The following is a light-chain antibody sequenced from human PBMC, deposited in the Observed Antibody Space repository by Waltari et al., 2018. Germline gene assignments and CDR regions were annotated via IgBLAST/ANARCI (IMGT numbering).Light chain of an antibody. CDR1: QSISSW. V-gene: IGKV1-5*03. Sequence: DIQLTQSPSTLSASVGDRVTITCRASQSISSWLAWYQQKPGKAPKLLIYKASSLESGVPSRFSGSASGTEFTLTISSLQPDDFATYYYQRYDSFSVTFGQGTKVEIK. CDR3: QRYDSFSVT. J-gene: IGKJ1*01. CDR2: KAS.